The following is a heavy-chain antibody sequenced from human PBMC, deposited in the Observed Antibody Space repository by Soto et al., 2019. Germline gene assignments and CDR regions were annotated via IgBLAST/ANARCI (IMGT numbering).Heavy chain of an antibody. J-gene: IGHJ6*02. CDR1: GFTFSSHG. CDR2: ISYDGSNK. V-gene: IGHV3-30*18. CDR3: AKAAEYYYYYGMDV. Sequence: QVQLVESGGGVVQPGRSLRLSCAASGFTFSSHGMHWVRQAPGKGLEWVAVISYDGSNKYYADSVKGRFTISRDNSKKTLYLQMNSLRAEDTAVYYCAKAAEYYYYYGMDVWGQGTTVTVSS.